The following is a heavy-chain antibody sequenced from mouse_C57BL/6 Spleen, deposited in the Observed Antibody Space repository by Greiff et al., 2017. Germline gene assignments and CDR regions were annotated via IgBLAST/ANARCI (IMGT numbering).Heavy chain of an antibody. CDR2: ISSGSSTI. D-gene: IGHD2-1*01. CDR1: GFTFSDYG. Sequence: DVMLVESGGGLVKPGGSLKLSCAASGFTFSDYGMHWVRQAPEKGLEWVAYISSGSSTIYYADTVKGRFTISRDNAKNTLFLQMTSLRSEDTAMYYCARGYGNYHDYWGQGTTLTVSS. V-gene: IGHV5-17*01. J-gene: IGHJ2*01. CDR3: ARGYGNYHDY.